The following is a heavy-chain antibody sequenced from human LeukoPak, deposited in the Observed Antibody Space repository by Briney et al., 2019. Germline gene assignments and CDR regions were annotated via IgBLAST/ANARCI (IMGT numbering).Heavy chain of an antibody. Sequence: LPGGSLRLSCAASGFTFSSYSMNWVRQAPGKGLEWVSYISSSSSTIYYADSVKGRFTISRDNAKNSLYLQMNSLRAEDTAEYYCARETEDIVVVPAAKTYYYYYMDVWGKGTTVTVSS. J-gene: IGHJ6*03. CDR2: ISSSSSTI. D-gene: IGHD2-2*01. V-gene: IGHV3-48*04. CDR3: ARETEDIVVVPAAKTYYYYYMDV. CDR1: GFTFSSYS.